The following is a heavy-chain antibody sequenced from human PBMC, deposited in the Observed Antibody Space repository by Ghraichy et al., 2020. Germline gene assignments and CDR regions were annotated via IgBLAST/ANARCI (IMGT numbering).Heavy chain of an antibody. D-gene: IGHD3-10*01. CDR2: ISGSGGRT. CDR1: GFTFNTFV. J-gene: IGHJ6*02. Sequence: GESLNISCTASGFTFNTFVMTWVRQAPGKGLEWVSSISGSGGRTYHADSVKGRFTISRDNPKNTLFLQMNSLGAEDTAVYYCAKSPFFYGSGNYFAYYYKYTMDVWGQGTTVTVSS. V-gene: IGHV3-23*01. CDR3: AKSPFFYGSGNYFAYYYKYTMDV.